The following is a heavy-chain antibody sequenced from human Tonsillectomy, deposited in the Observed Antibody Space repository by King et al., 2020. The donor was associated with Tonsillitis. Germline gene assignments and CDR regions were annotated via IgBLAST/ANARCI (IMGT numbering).Heavy chain of an antibody. D-gene: IGHD3-22*01. CDR2: IYYSGST. CDR3: ARIGVDSSGYYYVAY. CDR1: GGSISSSSDF. J-gene: IGHJ4*02. Sequence: QLQESGPGLVKPSETLSLTCTVSGGSISSSSDFWGWIRQPPGKWLEWIGSIYYSGSTNYNPSLKSRVTISADTSKNQFSLKLNSVTAADTAVFYCARIGVDSSGYYYVAYWGQGTLVTVSS. V-gene: IGHV4-39*01.